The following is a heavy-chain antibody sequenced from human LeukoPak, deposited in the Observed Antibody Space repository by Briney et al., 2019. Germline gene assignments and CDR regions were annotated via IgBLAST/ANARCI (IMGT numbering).Heavy chain of an antibody. CDR1: GYTFTSYY. Sequence: GASVKVSCKASGYTFTSYYMHWVRQAPGQGLEWMGIINPSGGSTSYAQKFQGRVTMTRDTSTSTVYMELSSLRSEDTAVYYCARESPLYDFWSGYLFDYWGQETLVTVSS. J-gene: IGHJ4*02. D-gene: IGHD3-3*01. V-gene: IGHV1-46*03. CDR2: INPSGGST. CDR3: ARESPLYDFWSGYLFDY.